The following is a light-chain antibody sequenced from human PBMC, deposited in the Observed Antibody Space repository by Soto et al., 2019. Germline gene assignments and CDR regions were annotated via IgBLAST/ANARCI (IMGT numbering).Light chain of an antibody. CDR2: GAS. CDR1: QSVSSSY. V-gene: IGKV3-20*01. Sequence: EIVLTQSPGTLSLSPGERATLSCRASQSVSSSYLAWYQQKPGQAPRLLIYGASSRATGIPDRFSGSGSGTDFPLTISRLEPEDFAVYYCQPYGSSPPWYTFGQGTKLEIK. J-gene: IGKJ2*01. CDR3: QPYGSSPPWYT.